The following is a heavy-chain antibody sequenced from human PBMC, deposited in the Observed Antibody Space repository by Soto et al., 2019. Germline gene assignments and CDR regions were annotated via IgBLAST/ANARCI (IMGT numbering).Heavy chain of an antibody. CDR2: IYYSGST. D-gene: IGHD3-3*01. Sequence: QLPETLSLTCTVSGGSISSSSYYWGWIRQPPGKGLEWIGSIYYSGSTYYNPSLKSRVTISVDTSKNQFSLKLGSVTAADTAVYYCARHFLTEWLSYRFDPWGQGTLVTVSS. J-gene: IGHJ5*02. CDR1: GGSISSSSYY. V-gene: IGHV4-39*01. CDR3: ARHFLTEWLSYRFDP.